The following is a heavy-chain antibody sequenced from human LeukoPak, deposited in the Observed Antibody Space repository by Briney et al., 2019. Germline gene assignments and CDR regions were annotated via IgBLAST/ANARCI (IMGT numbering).Heavy chain of an antibody. Sequence: SVKVSCKASGGTFSSYAISWVRQAPGQGLEWMGGIIPIFGTANYAQKFQGRVAITTDASTSTAYMELSSLRSEDTAVYYCARGRLDVVPAAIGSYWFDPWGQGTLVTVSS. CDR1: GGTFSSYA. D-gene: IGHD2-2*01. CDR3: ARGRLDVVPAAIGSYWFDP. J-gene: IGHJ5*02. V-gene: IGHV1-69*05. CDR2: IIPIFGTA.